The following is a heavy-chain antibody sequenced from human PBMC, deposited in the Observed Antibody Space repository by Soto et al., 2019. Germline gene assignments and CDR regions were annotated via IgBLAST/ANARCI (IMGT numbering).Heavy chain of an antibody. CDR3: ARTPKRLVVVAATASAFDI. CDR2: ISSSSSYI. V-gene: IGHV3-21*01. D-gene: IGHD2-15*01. J-gene: IGHJ3*02. CDR1: GFTFSSYS. Sequence: ESGGGLVKPGGSLRLSCAASGFTFSSYSMNWVRQAPGKGLEWVSSISSSSSYIYYADSVKGRFTISRDNAKNSLYLQMNSLRAEDTAVYYCARTPKRLVVVAATASAFDIWGQGTMVTVSS.